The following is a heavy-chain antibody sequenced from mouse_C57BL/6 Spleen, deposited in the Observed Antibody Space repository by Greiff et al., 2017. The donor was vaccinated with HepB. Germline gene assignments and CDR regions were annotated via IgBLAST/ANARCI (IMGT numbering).Heavy chain of an antibody. J-gene: IGHJ1*03. CDR3: ARYYYGSSYWYFDV. CDR2: IYPRSGNT. CDR1: GYTFTSYG. D-gene: IGHD1-1*01. V-gene: IGHV1-81*01. Sequence: QVQLQQSGAELARPGASVKLSCKASGYTFTSYGISWVKQRTGQGLEWIGEIYPRSGNTYYNEKFKGKATLTADKSSSTAYMELRSLTSEDSAVYFWARYYYGSSYWYFDVWGTGTTVTVSS.